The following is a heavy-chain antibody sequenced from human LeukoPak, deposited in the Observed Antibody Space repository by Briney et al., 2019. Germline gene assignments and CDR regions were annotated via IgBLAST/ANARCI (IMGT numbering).Heavy chain of an antibody. J-gene: IGHJ3*02. D-gene: IGHD1-26*01. Sequence: GGSLRLSCAASGFTFSSYSMNWVRQAPGKGLEWVSSISSSSSYIYYADSVKGRFTISRDNAKNSLYLQMNSLRAEDTAVYYCARDGRELPDAFDIRGQGTMVTVSS. CDR2: ISSSSSYI. CDR3: ARDGRELPDAFDI. V-gene: IGHV3-21*01. CDR1: GFTFSSYS.